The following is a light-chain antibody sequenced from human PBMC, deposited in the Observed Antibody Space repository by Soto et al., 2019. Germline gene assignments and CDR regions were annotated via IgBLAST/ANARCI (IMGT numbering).Light chain of an antibody. CDR1: SSDVGGYNY. J-gene: IGLJ1*01. Sequence: ALTQPASVSGSPGQSITISCTGTSSDVGGYNYVSWYQLHPGKAPKLIIYEVSNRPSGVSNRFSGSKSGNTASLTISGLQAEDEADYYCSSYTSSTAYVFGNGTKVTVL. CDR2: EVS. V-gene: IGLV2-14*01. CDR3: SSYTSSTAYV.